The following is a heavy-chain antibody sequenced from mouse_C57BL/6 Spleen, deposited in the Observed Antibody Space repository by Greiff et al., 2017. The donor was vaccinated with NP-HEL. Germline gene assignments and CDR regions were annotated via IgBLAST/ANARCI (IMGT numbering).Heavy chain of an antibody. Sequence: QVQLKESGAELMKPFSSVKLSCKATFHTSTFYFIEWLNHIPGHGLEWIGEILPGIVITNYNENGMGKATFTADTSSNTAYMQLSSLTTEDSAIYYCARYQLVYWGQGTTLTVAS. CDR2: ILPGIVIT. CDR1: FHTSTFYF. V-gene: IGHV1-9*01. D-gene: IGHD4-1*02. CDR3: ARYQLVY. J-gene: IGHJ2*01.